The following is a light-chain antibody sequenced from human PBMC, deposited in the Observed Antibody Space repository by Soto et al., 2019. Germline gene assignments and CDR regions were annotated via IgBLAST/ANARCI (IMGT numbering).Light chain of an antibody. CDR3: QQYARSPLA. V-gene: IGKV3-20*01. CDR1: QNVARNY. J-gene: IGKJ4*01. CDR2: DAS. Sequence: PGERATLSCRASQNVARNYLAWYQQRPGQAPRLLIYDASTRAIGIPDRFSGSGSGTDFTLTISRLEPEDFAVYFCQQYARSPLAFGGGTKVDI.